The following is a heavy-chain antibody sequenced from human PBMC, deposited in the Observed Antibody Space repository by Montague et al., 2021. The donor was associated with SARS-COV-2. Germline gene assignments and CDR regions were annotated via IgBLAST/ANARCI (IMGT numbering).Heavy chain of an antibody. Sequence: SETLSLTCAVYGGSFSGYYWSWIRQPPGKGLEWIGEINHSGSTNXNPSLKSRVTISVDTSKNQFSLKLSSVTAADTAVYYCARAGVGATTNDAFDIWGQGTMVTVSS. CDR2: INHSGST. V-gene: IGHV4-34*01. CDR1: GGSFSGYY. J-gene: IGHJ3*02. CDR3: ARAGVGATTNDAFDI. D-gene: IGHD1-26*01.